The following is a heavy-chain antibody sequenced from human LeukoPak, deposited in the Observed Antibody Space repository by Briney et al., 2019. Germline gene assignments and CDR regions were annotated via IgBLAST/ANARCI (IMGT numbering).Heavy chain of an antibody. Sequence: SETLSLTCTVSGDSVSSGSYYWSWIRQPPGKGLEWIGYIYYIGSTNYNPSLKSRVTISVDTSKNQFSLKLSSVTAADTAVYYCARQPRIAAPGKVDYWGQGTLVTVSS. CDR3: ARQPRIAAPGKVDY. CDR2: IYYIGST. D-gene: IGHD6-13*01. CDR1: GDSVSSGSYY. V-gene: IGHV4-61*01. J-gene: IGHJ4*02.